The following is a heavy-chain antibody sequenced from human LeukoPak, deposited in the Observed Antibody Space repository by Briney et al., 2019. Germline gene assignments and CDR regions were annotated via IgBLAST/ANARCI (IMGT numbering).Heavy chain of an antibody. CDR2: ISKSGST. CDR3: ARGDIAVAVLGLDY. V-gene: IGHV4-61*02. J-gene: IGHJ4*02. Sequence: PSETLSLTCTVSGDSITTGDYFRSWIRQPAGKALEWIGRISKSGSTNYNPSLKSRVTISVDTSKNQFSLKLISVTAADTAVYYCARGDIAVAVLGLDYWGQGTLVTVSS. CDR1: GDSITTGDYF. D-gene: IGHD6-19*01.